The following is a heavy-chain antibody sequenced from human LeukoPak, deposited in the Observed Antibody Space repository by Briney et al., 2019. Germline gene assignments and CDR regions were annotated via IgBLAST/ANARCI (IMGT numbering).Heavy chain of an antibody. Sequence: SQTLSLTCTVSGGSISSGGYYWSWIRQHPGKGLEWIGYIYYSGSTYYNPSLKSRVTISVDRSKSQFSLKLSSVTAADTAVYYCARDYYSNYYYYMDVWGKGTTVTVSS. CDR1: GGSISSGGYY. CDR3: ARDYYSNYYYYMDV. D-gene: IGHD4-11*01. J-gene: IGHJ6*03. CDR2: IYYSGST. V-gene: IGHV4-31*03.